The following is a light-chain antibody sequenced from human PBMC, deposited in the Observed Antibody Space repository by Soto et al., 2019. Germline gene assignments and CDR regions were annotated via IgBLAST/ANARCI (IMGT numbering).Light chain of an antibody. CDR1: SGHSSYA. CDR3: QTWGTGFQF. V-gene: IGLV4-69*01. CDR2: LNNDGSH. Sequence: QSVLTQSPSASASLGASVKLTCTLSSGHSSYAIAWHQKQPGKGPRYLMDLNNDGSHTKGDGIPDRFSGSSSGADRFLIISSLHSEDEADYHCQTWGTGFQFFGGGTKLTVL. J-gene: IGLJ2*01.